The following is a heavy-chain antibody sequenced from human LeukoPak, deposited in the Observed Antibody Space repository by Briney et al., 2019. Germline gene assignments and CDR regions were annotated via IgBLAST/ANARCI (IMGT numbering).Heavy chain of an antibody. CDR2: IYSGGST. CDR3: ARDLSRYHSSGSPSFDL. Sequence: GGSLRLSCAASGLTVSSNYMNWVRQAPGKGLEWVSVIYSGGSTYYADSVKGRFTISRDNSKNTLYLQMNRLRAEDTAVYYCARDLSRYHSSGSPSFDLWGRGTMVTVSS. V-gene: IGHV3-66*01. D-gene: IGHD3-22*01. CDR1: GLTVSSNY. J-gene: IGHJ3*01.